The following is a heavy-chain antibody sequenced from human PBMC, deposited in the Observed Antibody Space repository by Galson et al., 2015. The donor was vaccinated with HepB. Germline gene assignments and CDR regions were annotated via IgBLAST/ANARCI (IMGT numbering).Heavy chain of an antibody. CDR1: GFTFSSYS. D-gene: IGHD3-16*01. CDR2: ISSSSSTI. Sequence: SLRLSCAASGFTFSSYSMNWVRQAPGKGLEWVSYISSSSSTIYYADSVRGRFTISRDNDKNSLYLQMNSLRAEDTAVYYCARGDRGGGDYWGQGTLVTVSS. CDR3: ARGDRGGGDY. J-gene: IGHJ4*02. V-gene: IGHV3-48*01.